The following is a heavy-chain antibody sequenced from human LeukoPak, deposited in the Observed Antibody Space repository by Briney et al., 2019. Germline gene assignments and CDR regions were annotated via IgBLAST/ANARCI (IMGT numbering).Heavy chain of an antibody. CDR1: GFTFSSYT. CDR2: IGGRGGST. Sequence: GGSLTLSCAASGFTFSSYTMNWVRQAPGKGLEWVSAIGGRGGSTFYADSVKGRFTISRDNSKSTLDLQMNSLRAEDTAVYYCARDDGYCSSTSCYTGSLSDYWGQGTLVTVSS. J-gene: IGHJ4*02. D-gene: IGHD2-2*02. CDR3: ARDDGYCSSTSCYTGSLSDY. V-gene: IGHV3-23*01.